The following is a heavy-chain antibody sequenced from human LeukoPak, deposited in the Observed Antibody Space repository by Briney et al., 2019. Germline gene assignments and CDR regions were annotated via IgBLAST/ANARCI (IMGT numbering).Heavy chain of an antibody. J-gene: IGHJ4*02. CDR2: IKQDGSEK. D-gene: IGHD5-24*01. V-gene: IGHV3-7*03. CDR3: AREEVRSFDN. Sequence: GGSLSLSCAASGFMFSSYWMTWVRQAPGKGLEWVANIKQDGSEKYYMSSVRGRFTISRDNAKNSLYLQMNNVRAEDTAVYYCAREEVRSFDNWGQGTLVTVSS. CDR1: GFMFSSYW.